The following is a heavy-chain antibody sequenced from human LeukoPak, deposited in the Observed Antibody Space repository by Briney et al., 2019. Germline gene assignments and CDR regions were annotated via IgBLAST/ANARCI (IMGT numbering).Heavy chain of an antibody. J-gene: IGHJ3*02. V-gene: IGHV4-30-4*08. CDR3: ARDPGLMGVVVPAAIDDAFDI. CDR1: GGSISSGDYY. Sequence: SQTLSLTCTVSGGSISSGDYYWSWIRQPPGKGLEWIGYIYYSGCTYYNPSLKSRVTISVDTSKNQFSLKLSSVTAADTAVYYCARDPGLMGVVVPAAIDDAFDIWGQGTMVTVSS. CDR2: IYYSGCT. D-gene: IGHD2-2*02.